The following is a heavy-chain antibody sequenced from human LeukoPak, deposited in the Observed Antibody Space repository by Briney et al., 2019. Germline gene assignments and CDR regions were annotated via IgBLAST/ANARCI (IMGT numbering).Heavy chain of an antibody. CDR2: ISGSGDNT. V-gene: IGHV3-23*01. J-gene: IGHJ5*02. CDR3: ARPSVGFDP. Sequence: GGSLRLSCAASGFTFSSYAMSWVRQAPGKGLEWVSGISGSGDNTYYADSVKGRFTISRDNAKNTLYLQMNSLRAEDTAVYYCARPSVGFDPWGQGTLVTVSS. CDR1: GFTFSSYA.